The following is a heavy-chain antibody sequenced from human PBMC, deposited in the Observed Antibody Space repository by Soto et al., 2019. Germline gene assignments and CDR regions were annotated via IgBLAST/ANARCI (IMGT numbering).Heavy chain of an antibody. CDR1: GYSFTSYW. CDR3: ARHWVLPAAIGNYYYYYMDV. Sequence: GESLKISCKGSGYSFTSYWIGWVRQMPGKGLEWMGIIYPGDSDTRYSPSFQGQVTISADKSISTAYLQWSSLKASDTAMYYCARHWVLPAAIGNYYYYYMDVWGKGTTVTVSS. CDR2: IYPGDSDT. D-gene: IGHD2-2*01. V-gene: IGHV5-51*01. J-gene: IGHJ6*03.